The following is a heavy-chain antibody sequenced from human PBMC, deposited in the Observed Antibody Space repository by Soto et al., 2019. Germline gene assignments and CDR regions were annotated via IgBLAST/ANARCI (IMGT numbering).Heavy chain of an antibody. CDR2: ISYDGSNK. Sequence: GGSLRLSCAASGFTFSSYGMHWVRQAPGKGLEWVAVISYDGSNKYYADSVKGRFTISRDNSKNTLYLQMNSLRAEDTAVYYCAKEDVWGDDYVWGSYRYTRYYYYGMDVWGQGTTVTVSS. CDR1: GFTFSSYG. J-gene: IGHJ6*02. CDR3: AKEDVWGDDYVWGSYRYTRYYYYGMDV. V-gene: IGHV3-30*18. D-gene: IGHD3-16*02.